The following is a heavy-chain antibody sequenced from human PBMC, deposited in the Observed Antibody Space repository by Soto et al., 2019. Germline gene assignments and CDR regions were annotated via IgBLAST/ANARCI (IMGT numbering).Heavy chain of an antibody. CDR1: GFTVSSNY. J-gene: IGHJ3*02. V-gene: IGHV3-66*01. D-gene: IGHD3-22*01. CDR3: ARDQIGQYAFDI. Sequence: GGSLRLSCAASGFTVSSNYMSWVRQAPGKGLEWVSVIYSGGSTYYADSVKGRFTISRDNSKNTLYLQMNSLRAEDTAVYYCARDQIGQYAFDIWGQGTMVTVSS. CDR2: IYSGGST.